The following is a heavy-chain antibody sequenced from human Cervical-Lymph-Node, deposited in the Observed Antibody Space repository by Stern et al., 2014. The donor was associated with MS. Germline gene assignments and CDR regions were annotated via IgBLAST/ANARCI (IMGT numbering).Heavy chain of an antibody. Sequence: QLQLQESGPGLVKPSETLSLTCTVSGGSVSSGSYYWSWIRQPPGKGLEXIGYIYYSGSTNYNPSLKSRVTISVDTSKNQFSLKLSSVTAADTAVYYCARGHYCGGDCYPYWGQGTLVTVSS. J-gene: IGHJ4*02. D-gene: IGHD2-21*02. CDR2: IYYSGST. CDR3: ARGHYCGGDCYPY. CDR1: GGSVSSGSYY. V-gene: IGHV4-61*01.